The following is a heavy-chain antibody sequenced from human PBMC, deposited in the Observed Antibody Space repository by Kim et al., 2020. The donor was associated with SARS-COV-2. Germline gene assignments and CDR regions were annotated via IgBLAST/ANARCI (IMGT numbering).Heavy chain of an antibody. J-gene: IGHJ4*02. V-gene: IGHV4-39*01. CDR3: ASLVMIGYSSGSTG. Sequence: NPSLKSRVAISVDTPKNQFSLKLSSVTAADTAVYYCASLVMIGYSSGSTGWGQGTLVTVSS. D-gene: IGHD6-19*01.